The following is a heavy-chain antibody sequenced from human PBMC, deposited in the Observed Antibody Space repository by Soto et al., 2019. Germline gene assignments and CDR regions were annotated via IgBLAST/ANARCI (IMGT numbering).Heavy chain of an antibody. Sequence: GGPLPHPCVASGFPYSNYFLSWARQATRKGLEWGSSISGRVDNTYYADSVKSRFTISKNNSKNTIFLQMNSLRDENTGLYYSEKVPLVLALGFEYWGQGTLVTGFS. CDR3: EKVPLVLALGFEY. CDR2: ISGRVDNT. V-gene: IGHV3-23*01. CDR1: GFPYSNYF. J-gene: IGHJ4*02.